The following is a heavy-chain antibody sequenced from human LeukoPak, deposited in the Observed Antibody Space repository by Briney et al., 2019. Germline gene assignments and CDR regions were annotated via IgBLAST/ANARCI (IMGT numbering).Heavy chain of an antibody. Sequence: PGGSLRLSGAASGFTFSSYGMHWVRQAPGKGLEWVAFIRYDGSNKYYADSVKGRFTISRDNSKNTLYLQMSSLRAEDTAVYYCAKDWNGSGSYYDNAYYFDYWGQGTLVTVSS. CDR1: GFTFSSYG. J-gene: IGHJ4*02. D-gene: IGHD3-10*01. V-gene: IGHV3-30*02. CDR3: AKDWNGSGSYYDNAYYFDY. CDR2: IRYDGSNK.